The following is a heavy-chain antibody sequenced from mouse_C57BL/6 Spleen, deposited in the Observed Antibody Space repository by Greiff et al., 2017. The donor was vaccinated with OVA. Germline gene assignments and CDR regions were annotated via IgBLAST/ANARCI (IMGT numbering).Heavy chain of an antibody. J-gene: IGHJ1*03. CDR1: GYSITSGYY. CDR2: ISYDGSN. Sequence: EVHLVESGPGLVKPSQSLSLTCSVTGYSITSGYYWNWIRQFPGNKLEWMGYISYDGSNNYNPSLKNRISITRDTSKNQFFLKLNSVTTEDTATYYCARDPPYDYDGGYFDVWGTGTTVTVSS. V-gene: IGHV3-6*01. D-gene: IGHD2-4*01. CDR3: ARDPPYDYDGGYFDV.